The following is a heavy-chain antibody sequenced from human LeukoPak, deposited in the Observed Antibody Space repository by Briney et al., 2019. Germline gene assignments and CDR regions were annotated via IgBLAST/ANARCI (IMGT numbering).Heavy chain of an antibody. V-gene: IGHV4-59*08. CDR3: ARLGAAVFNWFDP. Sequence: SETLSFTCSGCGGSRSSFYWSWIRQPPGKGLEWIGYIYYSGSTNYNPSLKSRVTISVDTSKNQFSLKLSSVTAADTAVYYCARLGAAVFNWFDPWGQGTLVTVSS. D-gene: IGHD6-13*01. CDR2: IYYSGST. J-gene: IGHJ5*02. CDR1: GGSRSSFY.